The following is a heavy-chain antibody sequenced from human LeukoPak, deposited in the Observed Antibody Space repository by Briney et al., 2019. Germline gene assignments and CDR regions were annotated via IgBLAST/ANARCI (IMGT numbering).Heavy chain of an antibody. CDR1: GFIFSSYS. CDR2: ISSSSSYI. J-gene: IGHJ4*02. CDR3: ARDHRAFDY. Sequence: GGSLRLSCAASGFIFSSYSINWVRQAPGKGLEWVSSISSSSSYIYYADSVKGRFTISRDNSKNTLYLQMNSLRAEDTAVYYCARDHRAFDYWGQGTLVTVSS. V-gene: IGHV3-21*01.